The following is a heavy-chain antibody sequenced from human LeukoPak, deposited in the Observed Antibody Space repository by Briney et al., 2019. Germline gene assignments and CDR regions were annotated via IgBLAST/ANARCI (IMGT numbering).Heavy chain of an antibody. CDR1: GFTFSSYW. D-gene: IGHD1-26*01. CDR2: IKQDGSEK. V-gene: IGHV3-7*01. J-gene: IGHJ4*02. Sequence: GGSLRLSCAASGFTFSSYWMSWVRQAPGKGLEWVANIKQDGSEKYYVDSVKGRFTISRDNAKNSLYLQMNSLRAEDTAVYYCARDQGEREPPSGYWGQGTLVTVSS. CDR3: ARDQGEREPPSGY.